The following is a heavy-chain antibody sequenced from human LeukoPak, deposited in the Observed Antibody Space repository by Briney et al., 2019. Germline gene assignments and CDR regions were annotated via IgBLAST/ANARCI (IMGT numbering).Heavy chain of an antibody. CDR3: ANLSGYSYYFDY. D-gene: IGHD3-22*01. V-gene: IGHV4-39*01. CDR2: IYYSGST. Sequence: SETLSLTCTVSGGSISSSSYYWGWIRQPPGKGLEWIGSIYYSGSTYYNPSLKSRVTISVDTSKNQFSLKLSSVTAADTAVYYCANLSGYSYYFDYWGQGTLVTVSS. J-gene: IGHJ4*02. CDR1: GGSISSSSYY.